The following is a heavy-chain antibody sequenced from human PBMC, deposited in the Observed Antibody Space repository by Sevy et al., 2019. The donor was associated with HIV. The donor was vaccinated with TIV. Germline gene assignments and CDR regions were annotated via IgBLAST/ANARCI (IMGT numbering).Heavy chain of an antibody. CDR2: IRHSGST. D-gene: IGHD3-22*01. V-gene: IGHV4-34*01. CDR1: GASFSDYY. Sequence: SETLSLTCSVFGASFSDYYWSWIRQPPGKGLEWIGEIRHSGSTNYNPSLRSRVIISVDRSKNQFSLNLRTVTAADTDVYFCTRLGGFYDKGFDSWGQGTLVTVSS. J-gene: IGHJ4*02. CDR3: TRLGGFYDKGFDS.